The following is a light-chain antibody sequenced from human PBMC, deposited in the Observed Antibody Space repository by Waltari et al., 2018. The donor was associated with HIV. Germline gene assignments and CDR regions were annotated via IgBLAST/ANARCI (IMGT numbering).Light chain of an antibody. Sequence: SVLTQPPSPSGTPGQRVTPSCSGSTANIRTNTVSWYQQLPGTAPKLLIYSNYQRPSGVPDRFSGSKSGTSASLAISGLQSEDEADYYCAAWDDSLNGWVFGGGTKLTVL. J-gene: IGLJ3*02. CDR1: TANIRTNT. CDR2: SNY. CDR3: AAWDDSLNGWV. V-gene: IGLV1-44*01.